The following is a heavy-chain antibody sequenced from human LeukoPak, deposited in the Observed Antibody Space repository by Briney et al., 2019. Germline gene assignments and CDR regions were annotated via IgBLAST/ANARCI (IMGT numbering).Heavy chain of an antibody. CDR3: AREKRTYNFGSGSQGFDY. CDR2: IYYSGST. Sequence: NPSETLSLTCTASGGTVISGSYYWNWIPQPPGKTLEWIGYIYYSGSTNYNPSLKSRVTISMDTSKMQFSLKLNSVTAADTAVYYCAREKRTYNFGSGSQGFDYWGQGTLVTVSS. J-gene: IGHJ4*02. D-gene: IGHD3-10*01. CDR1: GGTVISGSYY. V-gene: IGHV4-61*01.